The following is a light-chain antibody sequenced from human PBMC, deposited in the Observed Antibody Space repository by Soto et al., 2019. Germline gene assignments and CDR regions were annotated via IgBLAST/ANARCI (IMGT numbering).Light chain of an antibody. Sequence: DIQVTQSPSTLSASVGDTVTITCRASQTINGWLAWYQQKPGKAPKLLIYKASKLENGVPSRFSGSGSGTEFTLTISSLQADDFATYYCQQYNSFSWTFGQGTKVEI. CDR3: QQYNSFSWT. CDR1: QTINGW. V-gene: IGKV1-5*03. J-gene: IGKJ1*01. CDR2: KAS.